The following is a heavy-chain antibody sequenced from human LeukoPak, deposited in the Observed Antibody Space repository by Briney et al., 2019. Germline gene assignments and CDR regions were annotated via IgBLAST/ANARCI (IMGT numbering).Heavy chain of an antibody. CDR1: GFSFTSYA. CDR3: AKERWLQLSAFDY. J-gene: IGHJ4*02. CDR2: INGGGDKT. V-gene: IGHV3-23*01. Sequence: GGSLRLSCAASGFSFTSYAMSWVRQAPGKGLEWVSGINGGGDKTYYRDSVKGRITISRDNSKNTLYLQMNSLRAEDTAVYYCAKERWLQLSAFDYWGQGTLVTVSS. D-gene: IGHD5-24*01.